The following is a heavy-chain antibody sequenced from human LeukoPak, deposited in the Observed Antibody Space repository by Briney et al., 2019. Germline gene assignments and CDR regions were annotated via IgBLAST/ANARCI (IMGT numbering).Heavy chain of an antibody. D-gene: IGHD3-3*01. Sequence: GGSLRLSCAASGFTFSNAWMNWVRQAPGKGLEWVGRIYSKTDGGTTDHAAPVKRRFTISRDDSKNTLYLQMNSLKTEDTALYYCTTGFFGVVNDAFDIWGQGTMVTVSS. CDR1: GFTFSNAW. CDR2: IYSKTDGGTT. CDR3: TTGFFGVVNDAFDI. V-gene: IGHV3-15*01. J-gene: IGHJ3*02.